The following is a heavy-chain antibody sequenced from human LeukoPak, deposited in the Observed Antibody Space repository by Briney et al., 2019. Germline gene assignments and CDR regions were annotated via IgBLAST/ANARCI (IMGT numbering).Heavy chain of an antibody. CDR2: IYYSGST. CDR1: GGSISSGDYY. Sequence: TSETLSLTCTVSGGSISSGDYYWSWIRQPPGKGLEWIGYIYYSGSTYYNPSLKSRVTISVDTSKNQFSLKLSSVTAADTAVYYCARATGIVGATSVGLVDYWGQGTLVTVSS. D-gene: IGHD1-26*01. CDR3: ARATGIVGATSVGLVDY. J-gene: IGHJ4*02. V-gene: IGHV4-30-4*02.